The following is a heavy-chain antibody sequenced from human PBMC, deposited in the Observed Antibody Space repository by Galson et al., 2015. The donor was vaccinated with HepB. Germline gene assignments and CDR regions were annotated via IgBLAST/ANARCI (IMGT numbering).Heavy chain of an antibody. Sequence: ETLSLTCTVSGYSISSGYYWGWLRQPPGKGLEWIGSIYHSGRTYYNPSLKSRVTISVDTSKNQFFLKLSPVTAADTAVYYCARDPMIVVGRYFDYWGQGTLVTVSS. D-gene: IGHD3-22*01. J-gene: IGHJ4*02. CDR1: GYSISSGYY. V-gene: IGHV4-38-2*02. CDR3: ARDPMIVVGRYFDY. CDR2: IYHSGRT.